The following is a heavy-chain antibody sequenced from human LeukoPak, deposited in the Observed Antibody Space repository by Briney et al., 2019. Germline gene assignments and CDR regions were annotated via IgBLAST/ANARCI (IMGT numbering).Heavy chain of an antibody. V-gene: IGHV3-23*01. Sequence: GRSLRLSCAASGFTFSSYAMSWVRQAPGKRLEWVSVITGTGDTTNYADSVKGRFTISRDNSKNTLYLQMSSLGAGDTAVYYCVKGWDSSGCQHWGQGTLVTVSS. D-gene: IGHD3-22*01. CDR2: ITGTGDTT. CDR3: VKGWDSSGCQH. J-gene: IGHJ1*01. CDR1: GFTFSSYA.